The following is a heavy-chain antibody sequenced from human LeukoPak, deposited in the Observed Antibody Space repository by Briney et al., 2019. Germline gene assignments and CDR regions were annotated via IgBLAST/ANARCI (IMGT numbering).Heavy chain of an antibody. CDR1: GGSFSGYY. J-gene: IGHJ5*02. CDR2: VNHSGST. D-gene: IGHD6-19*01. CDR3: ARRPIAAVVRGYNWFDP. Sequence: SETLSLTCAVYGGSFSGYYWSWIRQPPGKGLEWIGEVNHSGSTNYNPSLKSRVTISVDTSKNQFSLKLSSVTAADTAVYYCARRPIAAVVRGYNWFDPWGQGTLVTVSS. V-gene: IGHV4-34*01.